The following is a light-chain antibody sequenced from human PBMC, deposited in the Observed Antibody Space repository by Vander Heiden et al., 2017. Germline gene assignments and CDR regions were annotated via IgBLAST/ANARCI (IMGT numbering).Light chain of an antibody. CDR1: QSVSSS. V-gene: IGKV3-15*01. CDR2: GAS. Sequence: EILMTQSPATLSLPPGERATLSCRASQSVSSSLAWYQQKPGQAPRLLLYGASTRATGIPDRFSGSGSGAEFTLTISSLQSEDFALYYCQQYNDWPLTFGGGTRLEI. J-gene: IGKJ4*01. CDR3: QQYNDWPLT.